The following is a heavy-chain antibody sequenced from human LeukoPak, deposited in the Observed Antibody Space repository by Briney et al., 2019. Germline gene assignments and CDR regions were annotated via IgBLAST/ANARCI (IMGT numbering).Heavy chain of an antibody. CDR3: ARDMITFGGVMSY. J-gene: IGHJ4*02. D-gene: IGHD3-16*01. CDR1: GFTFSSYS. V-gene: IGHV3-48*01. Sequence: GGSLRLSCAASGFTFSSYSMNWFRQAPGKGLEWVSYISSSSSTIYYADSVEGRFTISRDNAKNSLYLQMNSLRAEDTAVYYCARDMITFGGVMSYWGQGTLVTVSS. CDR2: ISSSSSTI.